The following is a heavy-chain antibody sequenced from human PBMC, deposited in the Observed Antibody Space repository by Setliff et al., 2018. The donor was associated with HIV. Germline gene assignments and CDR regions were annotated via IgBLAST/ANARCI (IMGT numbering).Heavy chain of an antibody. D-gene: IGHD2-2*01. CDR1: GYTFSRYY. V-gene: IGHV1-46*01. CDR3: ARGWESRYQLLPGPFDY. J-gene: IGHJ4*02. CDR2: INPNGGSR. Sequence: ASGYTFSRYYMHWVRQAPGQGLEWMGRINPNGGSRSYAQKFQGRVTMTRDTSTNTVYMELSSLRSEDTAVYYCARGWESRYQLLPGPFDYWGQGTLVTVSS.